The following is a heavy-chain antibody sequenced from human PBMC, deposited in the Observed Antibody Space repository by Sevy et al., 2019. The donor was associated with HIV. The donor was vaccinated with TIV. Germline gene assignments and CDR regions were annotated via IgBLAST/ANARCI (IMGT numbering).Heavy chain of an antibody. CDR3: AKSDEYCSGGSCYHYYYYGMDV. D-gene: IGHD2-15*01. J-gene: IGHJ6*02. CDR2: ISGSGGST. Sequence: GGSLRLSCAASGFTFSSYAMSWVRQAPGKGLEWVSAISGSGGSTYYADSVKGRFTISRDNSKNTLYLQMNSLRAEDTAVYYCAKSDEYCSGGSCYHYYYYGMDVWGQGTTVTVSS. V-gene: IGHV3-23*01. CDR1: GFTFSSYA.